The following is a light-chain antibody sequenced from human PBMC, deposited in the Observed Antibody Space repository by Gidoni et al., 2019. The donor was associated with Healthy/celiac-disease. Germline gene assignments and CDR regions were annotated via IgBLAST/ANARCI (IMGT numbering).Light chain of an antibody. CDR3: QSYDSSLSAWV. CDR1: SSNIGAGYA. J-gene: IGLJ3*02. V-gene: IGLV1-40*01. Sequence: YVLTQPPSVSEAPGQRVTISCTGSSSNIGAGYAVHWYQQLPGTAPKLLIYGNSNRPSGVPDRFSGSKSGTSASLAITGLQAEDEADYYCQSYDSSLSAWVFGGGTKLTVL. CDR2: GNS.